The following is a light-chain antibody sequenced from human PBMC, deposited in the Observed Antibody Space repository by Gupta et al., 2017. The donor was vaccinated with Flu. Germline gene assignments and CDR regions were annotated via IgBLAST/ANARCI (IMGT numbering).Light chain of an antibody. J-gene: IGKJ5*01. CDR3: QQRSSCPPIT. CDR2: DAS. Sequence: EIVLTHSPSTPSLSPRERVTLITRASQSLSRYLAWYQQKLGQAARFLLHDASNKATGIPARFSGGGSGTDYTLTISSREPEDFAVYYCQQRSSCPPITFGQGTRLEIK. V-gene: IGKV3-11*01. CDR1: QSLSRY.